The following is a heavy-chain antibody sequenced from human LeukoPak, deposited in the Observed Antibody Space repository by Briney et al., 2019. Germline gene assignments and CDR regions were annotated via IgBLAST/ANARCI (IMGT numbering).Heavy chain of an antibody. CDR3: ARDRPYDSSGYWYWYFDL. CDR2: INAGNGNT. J-gene: IGHJ2*01. CDR1: GYTFTSYA. V-gene: IGHV1-3*01. Sequence: GASVKVSCKASGYTFTSYAMHWVRQAPGQRLEWMGWINAGNGNTKYSQKFQGRVTITRDTSASTAYMELSSLRSEDTAVYYCARDRPYDSSGYWYWYFDLWGRGTLVTVSS. D-gene: IGHD3-22*01.